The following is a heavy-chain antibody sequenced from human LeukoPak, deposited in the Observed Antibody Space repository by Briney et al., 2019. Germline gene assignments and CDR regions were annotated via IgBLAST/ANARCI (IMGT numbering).Heavy chain of an antibody. V-gene: IGHV2-5*02. J-gene: IGHJ4*02. CDR3: ARTYSSGWYDY. CDR2: IYLDDDK. Sequence: SGPTLVKPTQTLTLTCTFSGFSLSTSGVGVGWIRQPPGKALEWLALIYLDDDKRYSPSLKSRLTITKDPSKNQVVLTMTNIDPVDTATYYCARTYSSGWYDYWGQGTLVTVSS. D-gene: IGHD6-19*01. CDR1: GFSLSTSGVG.